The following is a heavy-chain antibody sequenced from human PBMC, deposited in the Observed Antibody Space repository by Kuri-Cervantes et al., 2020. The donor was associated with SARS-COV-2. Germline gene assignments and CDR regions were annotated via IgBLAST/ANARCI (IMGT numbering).Heavy chain of an antibody. CDR2: ISYDGSNK. J-gene: IGHJ4*02. CDR3: ARDLGTIQGRDY. D-gene: IGHD1-1*01. CDR1: GFTFSSYG. Sequence: GGSLRLSCAASGFTFSSYGMHWVRQAPGKGLEWVAVISYDGSNKYYADSVKSRFTISRDNSKNALYLQMNSLRAEDTAVYYCARDLGTIQGRDYWGQGTLVTVSS. V-gene: IGHV3-30*03.